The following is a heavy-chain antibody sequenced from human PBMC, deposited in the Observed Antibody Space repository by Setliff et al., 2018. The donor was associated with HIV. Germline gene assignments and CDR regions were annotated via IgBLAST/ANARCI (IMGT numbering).Heavy chain of an antibody. CDR3: ARDDYFQH. CDR1: GFTFDGYA. Sequence: GGSLRLSCAASGFTFDGYAMHWVRQAPGKGLEWVSGVSWNSGSTSYADSVKGRFTISRDNAKNTLYLQMNSLRAEDTAVYYCARDDYFQHWGQGTQVTVSS. J-gene: IGHJ1*01. CDR2: VSWNSGST. V-gene: IGHV3-9*01.